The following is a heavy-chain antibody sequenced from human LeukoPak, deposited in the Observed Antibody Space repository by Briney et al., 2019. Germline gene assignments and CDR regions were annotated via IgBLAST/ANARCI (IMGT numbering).Heavy chain of an antibody. Sequence: GGSLRLSRAASGFTFSSYAMHWVRQAPGKGLEWVAVISYDGSNKYYADSVKGRFTISRDNSKNTLYLQMNSLRAEDTAVYYCARDIAAAGTGWFDPWGQGTLVTVSS. D-gene: IGHD6-13*01. CDR2: ISYDGSNK. J-gene: IGHJ5*02. V-gene: IGHV3-30-3*01. CDR3: ARDIAAAGTGWFDP. CDR1: GFTFSSYA.